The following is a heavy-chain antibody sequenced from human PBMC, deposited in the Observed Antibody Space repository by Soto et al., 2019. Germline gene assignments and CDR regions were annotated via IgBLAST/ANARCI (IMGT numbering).Heavy chain of an antibody. D-gene: IGHD3-3*01. CDR3: ARGSSSTDRATIFGVVTPSDALDI. J-gene: IGHJ3*02. CDR2: IIPILGIA. V-gene: IGHV1-69*02. Sequence: SVKVSCKASGGTFSSYTISWVRQAPGQGLEWMGRIIPILGIANYAQKFQGRVTITADKSTSTAYMELRSLRSDDTAVYYCARGSSSTDRATIFGVVTPSDALDIWGQGTMVTVSS. CDR1: GGTFSSYT.